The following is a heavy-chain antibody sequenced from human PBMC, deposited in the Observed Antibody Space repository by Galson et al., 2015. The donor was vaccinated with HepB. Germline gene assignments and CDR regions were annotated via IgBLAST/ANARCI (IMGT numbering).Heavy chain of an antibody. CDR1: GFTFSSYA. D-gene: IGHD3-22*01. CDR3: ARLYYDSSGYYLDY. J-gene: IGHJ4*02. CDR2: ISSNGGSA. Sequence: SLRLSCAGSGFTFSSYAMHWVRQAQGKGLEYVSAISSNGGSADYANSVKGRFTISRDNSKNTLYLQMGSLRAEDMAVYYCARLYYDSSGYYLDYWGQGTLVTVSS. V-gene: IGHV3-64*01.